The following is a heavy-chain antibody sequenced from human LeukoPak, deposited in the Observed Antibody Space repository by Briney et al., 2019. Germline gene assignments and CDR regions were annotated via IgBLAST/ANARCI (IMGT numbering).Heavy chain of an antibody. V-gene: IGHV1-8*02. CDR1: GYTFTGYY. D-gene: IGHD6-13*01. Sequence: ASVKVSCKASGYTFTGYYMHWVRQATGQGLEWMGWMNPNSGNTGYAQKFQGRVAMTRDTSMNTAYMELSSLTSEDTAVYYCARRQPMAAAGTVYKWFDPWGQGTLVTVSS. CDR2: MNPNSGNT. J-gene: IGHJ5*02. CDR3: ARRQPMAAAGTVYKWFDP.